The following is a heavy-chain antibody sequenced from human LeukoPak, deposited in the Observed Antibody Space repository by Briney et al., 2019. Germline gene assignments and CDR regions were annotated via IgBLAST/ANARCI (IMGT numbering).Heavy chain of an antibody. CDR3: ASGYCSGGSCYWFDP. CDR2: INPNSGGT. Sequence: ASVKVSCKASGYTFTGYYMHWVRQAPGQGLEWMGWINPNSGGTNYAQKFQGRVTMTRDTSISTAYMELSRLRFDDTAVYYCASGYCSGGSCYWFDPWGQGTLVTVSS. CDR1: GYTFTGYY. V-gene: IGHV1-2*02. D-gene: IGHD2-15*01. J-gene: IGHJ5*02.